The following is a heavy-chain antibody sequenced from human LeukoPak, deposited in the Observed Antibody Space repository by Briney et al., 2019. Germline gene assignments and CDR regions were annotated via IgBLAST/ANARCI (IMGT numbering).Heavy chain of an antibody. CDR3: ARGGSRGGAVDY. V-gene: IGHV1-8*01. CDR1: GYTFTSYD. D-gene: IGHD3-16*01. J-gene: IGHJ4*02. CDR2: MNPNSGNT. Sequence: ASVKVSCKASGYTFTSYDINWVRQATGQGIEWMGWMNPNSGNTGYAQKFQGRVTMTRNTSMSTAYMELSSLRSEDTAVYYCARGGSRGGAVDYWGQGTLVTVSS.